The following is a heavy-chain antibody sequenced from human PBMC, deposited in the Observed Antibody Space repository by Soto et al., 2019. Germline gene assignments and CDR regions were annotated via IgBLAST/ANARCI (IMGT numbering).Heavy chain of an antibody. CDR1: GGTFSSYA. D-gene: IGHD3-22*01. V-gene: IGHV1-69*13. J-gene: IGHJ3*02. CDR2: IIPIFGTA. Sequence: SVKVSCKASGGTFSSYAISWVRQAPGQGLEWMGGIIPIFGTANYAQKFQGRVTITADESTSTAYMELSSLRSEDTAVYYCARVYYYDSSGTGRAFDIWGQGTMATVSS. CDR3: ARVYYYDSSGTGRAFDI.